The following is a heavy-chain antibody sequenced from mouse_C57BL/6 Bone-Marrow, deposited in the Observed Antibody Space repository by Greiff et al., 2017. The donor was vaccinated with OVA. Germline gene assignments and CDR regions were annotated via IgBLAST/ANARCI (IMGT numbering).Heavy chain of an antibody. J-gene: IGHJ2*01. CDR3: ASPSRGCYFDY. CDR1: GYTFTSYG. V-gene: IGHV1-81*01. CDR2: IYPRSGNT. Sequence: QVQLQQSGAELARPGASVKLSCKASGYTFTSYGISWVKQRTGQGLEWIGEIYPRSGNTYYNEKFKGKATLTADKSSSTAYMELRSLTSEDSAVYFCASPSRGCYFDYWGRGTALTVSA.